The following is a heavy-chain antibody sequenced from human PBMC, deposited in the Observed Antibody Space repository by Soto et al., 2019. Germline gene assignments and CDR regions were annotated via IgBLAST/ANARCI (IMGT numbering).Heavy chain of an antibody. CDR2: IYYSGST. J-gene: IGHJ5*02. Sequence: PSETLSLTCTVSGASVSSGSYYWSWIRQPPGKGLEWIGYIYYSGSTNYNPSLKSRVTISVDTSKNQFSLKLSSVTAADTAVYYCARDWTGEGWFDPWGQGTLVTVSS. CDR3: ARDWTGEGWFDP. V-gene: IGHV4-61*01. D-gene: IGHD2-21*01. CDR1: GASVSSGSYY.